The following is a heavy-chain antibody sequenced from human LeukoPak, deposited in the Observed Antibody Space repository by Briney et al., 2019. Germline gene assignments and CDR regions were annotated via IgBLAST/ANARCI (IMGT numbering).Heavy chain of an antibody. D-gene: IGHD1-26*01. CDR1: GFTFSSYA. Sequence: SGGSLRLSCAASGFTFSSYAMHWVRQAPGKGLEWVAVISYDGSNKYYADSVKGRFTISRDNVKNSLYLQMNSLGPEDTAVYYCARDPYSGNYGNYYYYYMDVWGKGTTVTISS. J-gene: IGHJ6*03. V-gene: IGHV3-30*04. CDR2: ISYDGSNK. CDR3: ARDPYSGNYGNYYYYYMDV.